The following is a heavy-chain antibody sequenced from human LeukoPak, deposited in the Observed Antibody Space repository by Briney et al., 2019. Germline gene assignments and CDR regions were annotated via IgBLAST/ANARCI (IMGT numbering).Heavy chain of an antibody. D-gene: IGHD3-16*01. CDR2: INPNSGGT. CDR1: GYTFTSYD. CDR3: ARDQRSITFGGDLSDY. V-gene: IGHV1-2*02. Sequence: GASVKVSCKASGYTFTSYDINWVRQAPGQGLEWMGWINPNSGGTNYAQKFQGRVTMTRDTSISTAYMELSRLRSDDTAVYYCARDQRSITFGGDLSDYWGQGTLVTVSS. J-gene: IGHJ4*02.